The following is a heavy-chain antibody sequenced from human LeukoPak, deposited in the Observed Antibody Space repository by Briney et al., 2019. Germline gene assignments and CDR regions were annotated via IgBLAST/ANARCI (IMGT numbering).Heavy chain of an antibody. D-gene: IGHD6-19*01. J-gene: IGHJ6*03. CDR3: AKGRLAGTGGYYYYYMDV. CDR2: ISGSGGST. V-gene: IGHV3-23*01. Sequence: GGTLRLSCAASGFTFSSYGMSWVRQAPGKGLEWVSAISGSGGSTYYADSVKGRFTISRDNSKNTLYLQMNSLRAEDTAVYYCAKGRLAGTGGYYYYYMDVWGKGTTVTISS. CDR1: GFTFSSYG.